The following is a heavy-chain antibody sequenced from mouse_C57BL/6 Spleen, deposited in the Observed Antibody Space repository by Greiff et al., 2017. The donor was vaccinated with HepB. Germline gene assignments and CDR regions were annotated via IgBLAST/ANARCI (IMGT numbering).Heavy chain of an antibody. Sequence: EVKVVESGGGLGKLGGSLKLSCAASGFTFSSYAMSWVRQTPEKRLEWVATISDGGSYTYYPDNVKGRFTISRDNAKNNLYLQMSHLKSEDTAMYYCARDRHGSSVDYAMDYWGQGTSVTVSS. V-gene: IGHV5-4*01. CDR2: ISDGGSYT. D-gene: IGHD1-1*01. J-gene: IGHJ4*01. CDR1: GFTFSSYA. CDR3: ARDRHGSSVDYAMDY.